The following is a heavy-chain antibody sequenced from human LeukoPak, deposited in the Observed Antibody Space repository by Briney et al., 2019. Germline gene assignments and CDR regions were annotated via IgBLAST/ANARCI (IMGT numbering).Heavy chain of an antibody. Sequence: ASVTVSCTASGYTFTSYYIHWVRQAPGQGLEWMGIINPFNGHTTYAQRLQGRITLTSDTSRSTVDVELTSLRSEDTAVYYCARDGRYRSGWSFDYWGQGTLVTVSS. V-gene: IGHV1-46*01. J-gene: IGHJ4*02. CDR3: ARDGRYRSGWSFDY. CDR1: GYTFTSYY. D-gene: IGHD6-19*01. CDR2: INPFNGHT.